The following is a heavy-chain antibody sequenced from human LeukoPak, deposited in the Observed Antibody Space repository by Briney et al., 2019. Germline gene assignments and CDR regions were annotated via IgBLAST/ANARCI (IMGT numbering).Heavy chain of an antibody. CDR3: ARDRVGATDYFDY. D-gene: IGHD1-26*01. V-gene: IGHV3-30-3*01. Sequence: RGSLRLSCAASGFTFSSYAMHWVRQASGKGLEWVAVISYDGSNKYYADSVKGRFTISRDNSKNTLYLQMNSLRAEDTAVYYCARDRVGATDYFDYWGQGTLVTVSS. CDR1: GFTFSSYA. CDR2: ISYDGSNK. J-gene: IGHJ4*02.